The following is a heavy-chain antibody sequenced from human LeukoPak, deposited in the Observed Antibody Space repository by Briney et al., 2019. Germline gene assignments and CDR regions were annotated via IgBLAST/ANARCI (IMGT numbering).Heavy chain of an antibody. CDR1: GHTFTGYY. J-gene: IGHJ6*03. Sequence: ASVKVSCKASGHTFTGYYMHWVRQAPGQGLEWMGRINPNSGGTNYAQKFQGRVTMTRDTSISTAYMELSSLRSEDTAVYYCATALPGYYYYYMDVWGKGTTVTVSS. V-gene: IGHV1-2*06. CDR3: ATALPGYYYYYMDV. CDR2: INPNSGGT.